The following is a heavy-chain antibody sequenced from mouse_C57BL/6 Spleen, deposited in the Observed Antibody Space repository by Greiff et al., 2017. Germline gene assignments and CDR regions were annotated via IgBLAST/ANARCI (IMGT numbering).Heavy chain of an antibody. CDR1: GYTFTDYY. V-gene: IGHV1-76*01. J-gene: IGHJ4*01. D-gene: IGHD2-4*01. CDR3: ARGGYDYDGYAMDY. CDR2: IYPGSGNT. Sequence: QVQLQQSGAELVRPGASVKLSCKASGYTFTDYYINWVKQRPGQGLEWIARIYPGSGNTYYNEKFKGKATLTAEKSSSTAYMQLSSLTSEDSAVYFCARGGYDYDGYAMDYWGQGTSVTVSS.